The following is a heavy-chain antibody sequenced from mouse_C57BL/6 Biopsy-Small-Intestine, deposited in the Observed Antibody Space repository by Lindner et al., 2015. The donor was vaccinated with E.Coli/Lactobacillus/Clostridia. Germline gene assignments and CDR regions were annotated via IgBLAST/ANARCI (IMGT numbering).Heavy chain of an antibody. V-gene: IGHV1-66*01. J-gene: IGHJ2*01. CDR3: ARRIYYDYDHYFGY. D-gene: IGHD2-4*01. CDR1: GYSFTSYY. CDR2: IYPGSGNT. Sequence: VQLQESGPELVKPGASVKISCKASGYSFTSYYIHWVKQRPGQGLEWIGWIYPGSGNTKYNEKFKGKATLTADTSSSTAYMQLSSLTSEDSAVYYCARRIYYDYDHYFGYWGQGTTLTVSS.